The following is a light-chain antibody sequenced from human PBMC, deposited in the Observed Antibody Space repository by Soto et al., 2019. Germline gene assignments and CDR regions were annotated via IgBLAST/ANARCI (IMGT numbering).Light chain of an antibody. CDR3: DSYTSSRAYV. CDR2: NVY. J-gene: IGLJ1*01. CDR1: SSDVGAYNF. V-gene: IGLV2-14*03. Sequence: QSVLTQPASVSGSPGQSITISCTGTSSDVGAYNFVSWHQQHPGKAPKLMIYNVYDRPSGISYRFSGSKSGNTASLTISGLQGEDEADYYCDSYTSSRAYVFGSGTKGTVL.